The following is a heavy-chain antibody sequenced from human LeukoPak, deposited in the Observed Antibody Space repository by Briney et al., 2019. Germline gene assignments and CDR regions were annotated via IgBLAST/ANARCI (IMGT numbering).Heavy chain of an antibody. V-gene: IGHV3-23*01. Sequence: GGSLRLSCAASGFTFSTYAMSWVRQAPGKGLEWVSAISGRGVSTSYADSVRGRFTISRDDSKNTLYLQMNSLRAEDTAVYYCAKAASGNWNDVSDYWGQGTLVTVSS. CDR1: GFTFSTYA. CDR3: AKAASGNWNDVSDY. CDR2: ISGRGVST. J-gene: IGHJ4*02. D-gene: IGHD1-20*01.